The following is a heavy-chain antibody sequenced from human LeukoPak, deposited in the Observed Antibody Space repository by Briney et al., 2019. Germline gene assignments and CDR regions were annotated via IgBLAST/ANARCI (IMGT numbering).Heavy chain of an antibody. V-gene: IGHV3-23*01. CDR3: AKGGGRVVVAATVDYYYYYMDV. Sequence: GGSLRLSCAASGFTFSSYAMSWGRQAPGKGLEWVSAIKCSGRSPYYEDSGKGRFTNSRDNSKNPQYLQMSSLRAEDTAVYYCAKGGGRVVVAATVDYYYYYMDVWGKGITVTISS. J-gene: IGHJ6*03. CDR2: IKCSGRSP. D-gene: IGHD2-15*01. CDR1: GFTFSSYA.